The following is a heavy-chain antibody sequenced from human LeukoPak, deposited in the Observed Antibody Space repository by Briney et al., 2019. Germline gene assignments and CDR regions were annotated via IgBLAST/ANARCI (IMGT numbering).Heavy chain of an antibody. V-gene: IGHV4-34*01. CDR2: INHSGST. Sequence: SETLSLTCTVSGGSISSYYWSWIRQPPGKGLEWIGEINHSGSTNYNPSLKSRVTISVDTSKNQFSLKLSSVTAADTAVYYCARRIVVVVAATTQYNWFDPWGQGTLVTVSS. D-gene: IGHD2-15*01. CDR1: GGSISSYY. J-gene: IGHJ5*02. CDR3: ARRIVVVVAATTQYNWFDP.